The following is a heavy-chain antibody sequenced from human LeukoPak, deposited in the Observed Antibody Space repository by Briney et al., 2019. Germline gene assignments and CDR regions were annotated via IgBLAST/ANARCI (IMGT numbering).Heavy chain of an antibody. V-gene: IGHV3-74*01. Sequence: QPGRSLRLSCAASGFSFSNYWMHWVRQAPGKGLVWVSRINSDGSSISYAGSVKGRVTISRDNAKNTLYLQMNSLRVEDTAVYYCVRGKVDHNSGSSPLEYWGQGILVTVSS. CDR1: GFSFSNYW. CDR2: INSDGSSI. CDR3: VRGKVDHNSGSSPLEY. J-gene: IGHJ4*02. D-gene: IGHD3-10*01.